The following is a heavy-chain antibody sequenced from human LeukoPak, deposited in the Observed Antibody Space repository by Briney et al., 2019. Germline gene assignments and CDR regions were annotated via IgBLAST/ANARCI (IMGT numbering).Heavy chain of an antibody. V-gene: IGHV1-18*01. CDR1: GYTFTSYT. J-gene: IGHJ3*01. CDR2: ISVFNGNT. D-gene: IGHD4-23*01. CDR3: AREVVTPSSYALDV. Sequence: ASVKVSCKAVGYTFTSYTISWVRQAPRQGLEWMGWISVFNGNTKFAQNLQDRVAITTDASTSTAYLELRSLRSDDTAVYYCAREVVTPSSYALDVWGQGTMVTVSS.